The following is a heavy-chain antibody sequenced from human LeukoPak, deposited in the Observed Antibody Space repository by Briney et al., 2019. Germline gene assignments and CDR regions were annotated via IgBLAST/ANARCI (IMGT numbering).Heavy chain of an antibody. CDR2: ICYSGST. V-gene: IGHV4-30-4*08. D-gene: IGHD4-23*01. CDR3: ARGPPSGDYGGNTDRGARIGY. J-gene: IGHJ4*02. CDR1: GGSISSGDYC. Sequence: SQTLSLTCTVSGGSISSGDYCWSWIRQPPRKGLEWIGYICYSGSTYYNPSLKSRVTISLDTSKNQFSLKLSSVTAADTAVYYCARGPPSGDYGGNTDRGARIGYWGQGTLVTVSS.